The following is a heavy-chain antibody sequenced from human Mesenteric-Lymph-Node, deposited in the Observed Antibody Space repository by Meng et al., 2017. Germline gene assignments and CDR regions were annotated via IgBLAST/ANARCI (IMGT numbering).Heavy chain of an antibody. CDR2: IYYSGST. CDR3: ARIAVAGTFDY. J-gene: IGHJ4*02. CDR1: GGSISSSSYY. D-gene: IGHD6-19*01. V-gene: IGHV4-39*01. Sequence: QLQLQESGPGRVKPSETLSRTCTVSGGSISSSSYYWGWIRQPPGKGLEWIGSIYYSGSTYYNPSLKSRVTISVDTSKNQFSLKLSSVTAADTAVYYCARIAVAGTFDYWGQGTLVTVSS.